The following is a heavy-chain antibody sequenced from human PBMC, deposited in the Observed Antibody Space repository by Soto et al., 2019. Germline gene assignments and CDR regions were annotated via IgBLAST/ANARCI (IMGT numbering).Heavy chain of an antibody. CDR2: IHHRGST. CDR3: ARQGFGQLNGLVDV. J-gene: IGHJ6*02. CDR1: GGSITSHY. V-gene: IGHV4-59*08. Sequence: QVQLQESGPGLVKPSETLSLTCSVSGGSITSHYCSWFRQPPGKGLEWIGYIHHRGSTSYNPSLKSSVTMSVDTSKNQFSLKVSSVTAADTALYYCARQGFGQLNGLVDVWGPGTTVTVSS. D-gene: IGHD3-10*01.